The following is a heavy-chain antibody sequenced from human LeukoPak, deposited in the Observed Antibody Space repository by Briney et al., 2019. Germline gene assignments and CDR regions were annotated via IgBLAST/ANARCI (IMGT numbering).Heavy chain of an antibody. CDR1: GDSVSTNSVA. J-gene: IGHJ4*02. D-gene: IGHD5-24*01. V-gene: IGHV6-1*01. CDR3: AREAGITRFDY. Sequence: SQTLSLTCAISGDSVSTNSVAWNWIRQSPSRGLEWLGRTSYRSKWYNDYAVSVKSRITITPDTSKNQFSLQLNSVTPEDTAVYCAREAGITRFDYWGQGTLVTVSS. CDR2: TSYRSKWYN.